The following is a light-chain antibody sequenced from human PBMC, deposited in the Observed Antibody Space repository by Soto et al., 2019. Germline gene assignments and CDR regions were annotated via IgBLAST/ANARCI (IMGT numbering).Light chain of an antibody. Sequence: DIQMTQSPSTLSASVGDRVTITCRASQSISSWLAWYQQKPGKAPKLLIYDASSLESGVPSRFSGNRSGTEFTLTISSLQPDEFATYYCQQYNSYSWTFGQGTKVEIK. CDR1: QSISSW. V-gene: IGKV1-5*01. J-gene: IGKJ1*01. CDR3: QQYNSYSWT. CDR2: DAS.